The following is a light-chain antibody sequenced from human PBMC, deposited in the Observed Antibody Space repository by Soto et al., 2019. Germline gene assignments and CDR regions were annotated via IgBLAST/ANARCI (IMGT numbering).Light chain of an antibody. J-gene: IGLJ1*01. CDR3: SSYVGNNNHHA. V-gene: IGLV2-8*01. CDR1: SSDVGFYDY. Sequence: QSALTQPPSASGSPGQSVTVSCTGTSSDVGFYDYVSWYQQHPGKAPKLIIYEVSKRPSGVPDRFSGSKSGNSASLPVSGLQAEDEADYYCSSYVGNNNHHAFGTGTKVTVL. CDR2: EVS.